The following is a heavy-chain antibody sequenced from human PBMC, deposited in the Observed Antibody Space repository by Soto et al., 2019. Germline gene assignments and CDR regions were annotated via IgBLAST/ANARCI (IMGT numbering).Heavy chain of an antibody. D-gene: IGHD3-3*01. V-gene: IGHV4-34*01. CDR3: ARNGSYYDFWSGYYFGGGMDV. Sequence: SETLSLTCAVYGGSFSGYYWSWIRQPPGKGLEWIGEINHSGSTNYNPSLKSRVTISVDTSKNQFSLRLSSVTAADTAVYYCARNGSYYDFWSGYYFGGGMDVWGQGTTVTVSS. CDR2: INHSGST. CDR1: GGSFSGYY. J-gene: IGHJ6*02.